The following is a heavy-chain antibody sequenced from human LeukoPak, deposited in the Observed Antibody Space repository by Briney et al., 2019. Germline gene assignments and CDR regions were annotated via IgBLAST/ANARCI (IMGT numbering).Heavy chain of an antibody. CDR1: GFTFSSYG. V-gene: IGHV3-33*01. D-gene: IGHD6-19*01. Sequence: GGSLRLSCAASGFTFSSYGMHWVRQAPGKGLEWVAVIWYDGSNKYYADSVKGRFTISRDNSKNTLYLQMNSLRAEDTAVYYCARVGRQGIAVAGPDYWGQGTLVTVSS. J-gene: IGHJ4*02. CDR3: ARVGRQGIAVAGPDY. CDR2: IWYDGSNK.